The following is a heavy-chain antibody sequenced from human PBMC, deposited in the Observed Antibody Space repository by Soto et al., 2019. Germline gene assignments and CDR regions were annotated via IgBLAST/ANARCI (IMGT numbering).Heavy chain of an antibody. CDR1: GYTLTELS. Sequence: ASVKVSCKVSGYTLTELSMHWVRQAPGKGLEWMGGFDPEDGETIYAQKFQGRVTMTEDTSTDTAYMELSSLRSEDTAVYYCATRNDIVATIKAFDPWGQGTLVTVS. CDR2: FDPEDGET. J-gene: IGHJ5*02. CDR3: ATRNDIVATIKAFDP. V-gene: IGHV1-24*01. D-gene: IGHD5-12*01.